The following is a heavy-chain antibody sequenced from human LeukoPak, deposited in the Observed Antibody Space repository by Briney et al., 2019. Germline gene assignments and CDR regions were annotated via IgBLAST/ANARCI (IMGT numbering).Heavy chain of an antibody. D-gene: IGHD4-17*01. CDR3: ARDRAYGDHYFDY. CDR2: IYTSGST. J-gene: IGHJ4*02. CDR1: GGSTSNYY. Sequence: SETLSLTCTVSGGSTSNYYWSWIRQPAGKGLEWIGRIYTSGSTNYNPSLKSRVTMSVDTSKNQFSLRLSSVTAADTAVYYCARDRAYGDHYFDYWGQGTLVTVSS. V-gene: IGHV4-4*07.